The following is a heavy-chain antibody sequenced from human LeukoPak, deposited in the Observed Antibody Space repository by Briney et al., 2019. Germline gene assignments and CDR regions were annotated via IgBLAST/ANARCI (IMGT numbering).Heavy chain of an antibody. Sequence: ASVKVSCKASGYTFTSYGISWVRQAPGQGLEWVGWISAYNGNTNYAQKLQGRVTMTTDTSTSTAYMELRSLRSDDTAVYYCARDLGRVWFGPYDYWGQGTLVTVSS. D-gene: IGHD3-10*01. J-gene: IGHJ4*02. V-gene: IGHV1-18*01. CDR2: ISAYNGNT. CDR3: ARDLGRVWFGPYDY. CDR1: GYTFTSYG.